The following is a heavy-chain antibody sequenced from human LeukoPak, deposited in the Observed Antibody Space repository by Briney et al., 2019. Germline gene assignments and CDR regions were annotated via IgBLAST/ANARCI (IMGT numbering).Heavy chain of an antibody. D-gene: IGHD6-13*01. Sequence: GGSLRLSCAASGFTLSSYWMSWVRQAPGKGLEWVANIKYDGSEKDYVDSVKGRFTIPRDNAKNSLYLQMNSLRAEDTAVYYCARDIAPAGLFFDYWGQGTLVTVSS. CDR1: GFTLSSYW. CDR2: IKYDGSEK. V-gene: IGHV3-7*01. CDR3: ARDIAPAGLFFDY. J-gene: IGHJ4*02.